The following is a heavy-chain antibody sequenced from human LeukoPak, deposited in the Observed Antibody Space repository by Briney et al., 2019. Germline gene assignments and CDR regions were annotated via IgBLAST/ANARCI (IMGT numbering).Heavy chain of an antibody. CDR1: GFTVSSNY. CDR2: ISSSGSTI. J-gene: IGHJ6*03. Sequence: GGSLRLSCAASGFTVSSNYMSWIRQAPGKGLEWVSYISSSGSTIYYADSVKGRFTISRDNAKNSLYLQMNSLRAEDTAVYYCAKGGPMVRGVNYYYMDVWGKGTTVTVSS. V-gene: IGHV3-11*04. CDR3: AKGGPMVRGVNYYYMDV. D-gene: IGHD3-10*01.